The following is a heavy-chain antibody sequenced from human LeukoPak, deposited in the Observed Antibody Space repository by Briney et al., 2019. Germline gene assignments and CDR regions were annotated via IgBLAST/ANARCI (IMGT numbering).Heavy chain of an antibody. D-gene: IGHD6-13*01. CDR2: IKQDGSKA. V-gene: IGHV3-7*01. CDR3: ARDPGIAAAGTLGYFDY. CDR1: GFTFSSYW. Sequence: GGSLRLSCAASGFTFSSYWMTWVRQAPGKGPEWVASIKQDGSKAYYVDSVKGRFSFSRDNAKNSLNLQMNSLRAEDTAVYYCARDPGIAAAGTLGYFDYWGQGTLVTVSP. J-gene: IGHJ4*02.